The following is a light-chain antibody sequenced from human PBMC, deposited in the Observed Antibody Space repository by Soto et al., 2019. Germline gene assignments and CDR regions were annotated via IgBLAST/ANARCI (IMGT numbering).Light chain of an antibody. V-gene: IGKV1-12*01. Sequence: DIQMTQSPSSVSASVGDRVTITCRASQRLSSWLSWYQQKPGRAPKLLIYAASTLQSGVPSRFSGSGSGTDFTLTISSLQPEDFAPHYCQQGSSFPVTFGGGTKVEVK. CDR2: AAS. J-gene: IGKJ4*01. CDR3: QQGSSFPVT. CDR1: QRLSSW.